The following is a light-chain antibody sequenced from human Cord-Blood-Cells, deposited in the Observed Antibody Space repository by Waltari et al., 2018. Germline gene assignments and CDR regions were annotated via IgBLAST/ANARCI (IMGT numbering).Light chain of an antibody. J-gene: IGLJ2*01. CDR3: NSRDSSGNHLV. Sequence: SSELTQDPAVSVALGQPVRITCQGDSLRSYYDSWYQQKPGQAPVLVIYGKNNRPSGIPDRFSGSSSGNTASLTITGAQAEDEADYYCNSRDSSGNHLVFGGGTKLTVL. V-gene: IGLV3-19*01. CDR2: GKN. CDR1: SLRSYY.